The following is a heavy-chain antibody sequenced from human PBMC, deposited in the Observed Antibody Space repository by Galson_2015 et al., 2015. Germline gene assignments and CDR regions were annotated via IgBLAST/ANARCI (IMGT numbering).Heavy chain of an antibody. CDR2: ISWNSDTI. Sequence: SLRLSCAASGFTFDDYAIHWVRHAPGKGLEWVSGISWNSDTIAYGDSVKGRFTISRDNAKNSLYLQMNSLRPEDTAFYYCAKMRSGTRGTFDSWGQGTLVTVSA. V-gene: IGHV3-9*01. CDR3: AKMRSGTRGTFDS. J-gene: IGHJ4*02. D-gene: IGHD1-26*01. CDR1: GFTFDDYA.